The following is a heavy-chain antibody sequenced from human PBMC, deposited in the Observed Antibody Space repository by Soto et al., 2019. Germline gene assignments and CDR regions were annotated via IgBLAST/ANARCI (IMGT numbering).Heavy chain of an antibody. Sequence: GGSLRLSCAASGFTFSSYAMSWVRQAPGKGLEWVSAISGSGGSTYYADSVKGRFAISRDNSKNTLYLQMNSLRAEDTAVYYCAKGIAAPWWFDPWGQGTLVTVSS. CDR2: ISGSGGST. CDR1: GFTFSSYA. J-gene: IGHJ5*02. V-gene: IGHV3-23*01. CDR3: AKGIAAPWWFDP. D-gene: IGHD6-13*01.